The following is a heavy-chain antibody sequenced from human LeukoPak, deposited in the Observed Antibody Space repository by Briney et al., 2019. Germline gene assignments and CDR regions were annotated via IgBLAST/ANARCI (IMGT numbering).Heavy chain of an antibody. CDR3: VGPDSQFDC. V-gene: IGHV3-21*01. J-gene: IGHJ4*02. D-gene: IGHD3-10*01. Sequence: GGSLRLSCAASGFTFSDQSMNWVRQAPGKGLEWVSSISSNSLHIFYADSVRGRFTISRDDAKNSLYLQMNNLRAEDTAVYYCVGPDSQFDCWGQGTLVTVSS. CDR1: GFTFSDQS. CDR2: ISSNSLHI.